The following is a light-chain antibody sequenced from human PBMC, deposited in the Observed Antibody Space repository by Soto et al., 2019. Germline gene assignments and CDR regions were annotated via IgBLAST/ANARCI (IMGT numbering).Light chain of an antibody. CDR1: QSLLYSNGYIY. J-gene: IGKJ4*01. Sequence: DVVLTQSPLSLPVTPGEPASISCRSSQSLLYSNGYIYLDWYVQKPGQSPQLLIFLGSNRASGVTDQCSGGVSGTDCTLSISRVEAGDVGVYYCMQSRQTPRTFGGGTKVEIK. CDR3: MQSRQTPRT. CDR2: LGS. V-gene: IGKV2-28*01.